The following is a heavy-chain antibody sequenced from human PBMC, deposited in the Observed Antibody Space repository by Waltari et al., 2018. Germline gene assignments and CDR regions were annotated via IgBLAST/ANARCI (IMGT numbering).Heavy chain of an antibody. CDR1: GFTFSSYW. CDR2: INSDGSTT. CDR3: AVYLRSSPFDP. J-gene: IGHJ5*02. Sequence: EVQLVESGGGLVQPGGFLRLSCAASGFTFSSYWMHWVRQAPGKGLVWVSRINSDGSTTGYADSVKGRFTISRDNTKNTLSLQMNSLRDEDTAVYYCAVYLRSSPFDPWGQGTLVTVSS. V-gene: IGHV3-74*01. D-gene: IGHD5-12*01.